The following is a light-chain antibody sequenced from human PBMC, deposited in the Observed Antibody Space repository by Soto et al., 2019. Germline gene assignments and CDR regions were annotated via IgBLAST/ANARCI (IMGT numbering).Light chain of an antibody. CDR2: DAS. J-gene: IGKJ5*01. Sequence: EITLTLSHATVSLSPGERATLSCRASQSVDIYLAWYRQIPGQAPRLLIYDASNRATGIPDRFSGGGSGTDFTLTISSLEPEDFAVYYCQQRSYWPPTFGQGARLE. CDR3: QQRSYWPPT. CDR1: QSVDIY. V-gene: IGKV3-11*01.